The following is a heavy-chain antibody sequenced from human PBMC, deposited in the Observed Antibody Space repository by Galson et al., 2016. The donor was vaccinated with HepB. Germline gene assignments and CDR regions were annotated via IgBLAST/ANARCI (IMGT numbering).Heavy chain of an antibody. J-gene: IGHJ3*02. CDR2: VYYSGSP. CDR1: GGSTSSSSCY. D-gene: IGHD5-24*01. V-gene: IGHV4-39*01. CDR3: ARLSKPATGVSYALDI. Sequence: SETLSLTCTVSGGSTSSSSCYWGWIRQPPGKGLEWIGSVYYSGSPYYNWSLTSRVTISIDTSKNQFSLKLSSVTAADTAMYFCARLSKPATGVSYALDIWGQGTVVIVSS.